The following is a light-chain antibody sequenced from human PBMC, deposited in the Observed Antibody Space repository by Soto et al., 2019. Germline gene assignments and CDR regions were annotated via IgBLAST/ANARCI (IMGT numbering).Light chain of an antibody. CDR2: EVS. V-gene: IGLV2-8*01. CDR3: SSYAGSNRLV. Sequence: QSALTQPPSASGSPGQSVTISCTGTSSDVGGYNYFSWYQQHPGKAPKLLIYEVSKRPSGVPDRFSGSKSGNTASLTVSGLQAEDEAEYYCSSYAGSNRLVFGGGTKLTVL. J-gene: IGLJ2*01. CDR1: SSDVGGYNY.